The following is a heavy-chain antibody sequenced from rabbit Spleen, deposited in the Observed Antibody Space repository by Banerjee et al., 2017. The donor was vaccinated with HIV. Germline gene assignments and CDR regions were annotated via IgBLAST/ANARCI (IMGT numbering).Heavy chain of an antibody. D-gene: IGHD4-1*01. Sequence: QLVESGGGLVQPGGSLKLSCKASGFDFNNYYMSWVRQAPGKGLEWIGYIDPVFGSTDYASWVNGRFTISSHNAQNTLYLQLNSLTAADTATYFCVREVAVKFNLWGQGTLVTVS. V-gene: IGHV1S7*01. J-gene: IGHJ4*01. CDR2: IDPVFGST. CDR3: VREVAVKFNL. CDR1: GFDFNNYY.